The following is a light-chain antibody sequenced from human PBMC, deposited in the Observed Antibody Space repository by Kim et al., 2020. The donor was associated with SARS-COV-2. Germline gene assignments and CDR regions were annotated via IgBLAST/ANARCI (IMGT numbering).Light chain of an antibody. V-gene: IGLV6-57*03. CDR1: SGSMASNY. Sequence: KTVTISCTRSSGSMASNYVQWYQLRLGSAPTTVIYEDNQRPSGVPDRFSGSIDSSSNSASLTISGLKTEDEADYYCQSYDSSNPVVFGGGTQLTVL. J-gene: IGLJ2*01. CDR3: QSYDSSNPVV. CDR2: EDN.